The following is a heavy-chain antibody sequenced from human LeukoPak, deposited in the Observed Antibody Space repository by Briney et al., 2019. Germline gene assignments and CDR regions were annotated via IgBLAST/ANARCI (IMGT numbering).Heavy chain of an antibody. J-gene: IGHJ4*02. V-gene: IGHV4-39*07. CDR1: GGSISSGAYY. CDR3: ARVDFRSGWDFDY. CDR2: IYYSGST. D-gene: IGHD3-3*01. Sequence: SETLSLTCTVSGGSISSGAYYWGWIRQPPEKGLEWIGSIYYSGSTYYNPSLKSRVTISVDTSKNQFSLKLSSVTAADTAVYYCARVDFRSGWDFDYWGQGTLVTVSS.